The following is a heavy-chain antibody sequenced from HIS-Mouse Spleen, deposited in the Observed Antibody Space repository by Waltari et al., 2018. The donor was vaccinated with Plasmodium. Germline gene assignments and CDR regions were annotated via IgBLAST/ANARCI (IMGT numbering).Heavy chain of an antibody. V-gene: IGHV4-39*01. CDR3: ARQLAYYDFWSGYSRGYYFDY. D-gene: IGHD3-3*01. CDR2: IHYSGST. Sequence: QLQLQESGPGLVQPSETLSLPCTVSGCSISSSSYFWGWIRQPPGKGLEWVGSIHYSGSTYYNPSLKSRVTISVDTSKNQFSLKLSSVTAADTAVYYCARQLAYYDFWSGYSRGYYFDYWGQGTLVTVSS. J-gene: IGHJ4*02. CDR1: GCSISSSSYF.